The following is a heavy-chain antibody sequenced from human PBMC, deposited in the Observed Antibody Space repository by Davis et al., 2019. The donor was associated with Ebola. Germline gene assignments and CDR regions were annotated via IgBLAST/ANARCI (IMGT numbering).Heavy chain of an antibody. V-gene: IGHV4-59*12. Sequence: SETLSLTCTVSGGSINNYFWSWIRQPPGKGLEWIGYIYYSGSTNYNPSLKSRVTISVDTSKNQFSLKLSSVTAADTAVYYCARWPPLRVWYYGMDVWGQGTTVTVSS. CDR2: IYYSGST. CDR3: ARWPPLRVWYYGMDV. J-gene: IGHJ6*02. CDR1: GGSINNYF. D-gene: IGHD2-21*01.